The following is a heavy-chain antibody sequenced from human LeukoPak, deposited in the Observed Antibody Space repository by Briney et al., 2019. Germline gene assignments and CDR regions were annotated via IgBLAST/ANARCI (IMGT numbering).Heavy chain of an antibody. D-gene: IGHD3-10*01. CDR2: INHSGST. CDR3: ARRGSGRVDY. J-gene: IGHJ4*02. Sequence: PSETLSLTCPVYGGSFSGYYWSWIRQPPGKGLEWIGEINHSGSTNYNPSLKSRVTISVDTSKNQFSLKLSSVTAADTAVYYCARRGSGRVDYWGQGTLVTVSS. V-gene: IGHV4-34*01. CDR1: GGSFSGYY.